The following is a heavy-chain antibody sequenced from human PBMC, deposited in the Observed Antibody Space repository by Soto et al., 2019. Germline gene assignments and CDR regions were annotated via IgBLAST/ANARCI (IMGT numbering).Heavy chain of an antibody. J-gene: IGHJ1*01. CDR3: AHNIAQPVLMVYAIGHFQH. CDR1: GFSLSTSGVG. V-gene: IGHV2-5*01. Sequence: ESGPTLVNPTQPLTLTCTFSGFSLSTSGVGVGWIRQPPGKALEWLALIYWNDDKRYSPSLKSRLTITKDTSKNQVVLTMTNMDPVDTATYYCAHNIAQPVLMVYAIGHFQHLGQGALVTVSS. CDR2: IYWNDDK. D-gene: IGHD2-8*01.